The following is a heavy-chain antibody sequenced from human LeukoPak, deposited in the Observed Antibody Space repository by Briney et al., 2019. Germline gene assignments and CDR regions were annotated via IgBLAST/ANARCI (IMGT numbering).Heavy chain of an antibody. D-gene: IGHD1-14*01. Sequence: GGSLRLSCAASGFTFNTYTMNWVRQAPGKGLEWVSYISGSSGIIDYADSVRGRFTISRDNSKNTLYLQMNSLRAEDTAVYYCAKDETSSYWGQGTLVTVSS. J-gene: IGHJ4*02. CDR3: AKDETSSY. CDR1: GFTFNTYT. V-gene: IGHV3-48*01. CDR2: ISGSSGII.